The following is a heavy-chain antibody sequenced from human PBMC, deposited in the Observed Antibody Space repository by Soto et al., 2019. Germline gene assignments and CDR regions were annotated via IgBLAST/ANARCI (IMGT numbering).Heavy chain of an antibody. CDR1: GGTFSSYA. CDR2: IIPIFGTA. CDR3: GRDRPPFLTGPARGGRDV. Sequence: QVQLVQSGAEVKKPGSSVKVSCKASGGTFSSYAISWVRQAPGQGLEWMGGIIPIFGTANYAQKFQGRVTITGDESTRTAYRELSSLRSGATAVYYCGRDRPPFLTGPARGGRDVGAKGPTVPVSS. D-gene: IGHD1-20*01. J-gene: IGHJ6*04. V-gene: IGHV1-69*01.